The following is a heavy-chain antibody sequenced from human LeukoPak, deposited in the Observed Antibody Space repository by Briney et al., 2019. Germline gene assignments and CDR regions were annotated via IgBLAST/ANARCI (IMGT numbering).Heavy chain of an antibody. Sequence: SETLSLTCTVSGGSISSSSYYWGWIRQPPGKGLEWIGSIFHSGSAYYNPSLKSRVTISVDTSKNQLSLKLSSVIAADAAVYYCARRSSSWRFDYWGQGTLVTVSS. J-gene: IGHJ4*02. V-gene: IGHV4-39*01. D-gene: IGHD6-13*01. CDR3: ARRSSSWRFDY. CDR1: GGSISSSSYY. CDR2: IFHSGSA.